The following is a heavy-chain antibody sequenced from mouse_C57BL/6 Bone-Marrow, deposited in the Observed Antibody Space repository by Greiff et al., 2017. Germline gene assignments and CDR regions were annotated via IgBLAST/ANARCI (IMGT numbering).Heavy chain of an antibody. CDR1: GFNIKDYY. CDR3: ASYYYGSSYRFAY. Sequence: EVQLQQSGAELVKPGASVKLSCTASGFNIKDYYMHWVKQRTEQGLEWIGRIDPEDGETKYAPKFQGKATITADTSSTTAYLQLSSLTSEDTAVYYCASYYYGSSYRFAYWGQGTLVTVSA. J-gene: IGHJ3*01. V-gene: IGHV14-2*01. D-gene: IGHD1-1*01. CDR2: IDPEDGET.